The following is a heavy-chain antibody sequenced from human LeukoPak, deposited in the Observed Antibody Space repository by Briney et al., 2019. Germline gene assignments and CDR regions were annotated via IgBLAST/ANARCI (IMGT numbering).Heavy chain of an antibody. J-gene: IGHJ4*02. CDR3: ARTDSSWLFDY. CDR1: GYSFTTYG. CDR2: ISAYNGNT. D-gene: IGHD6-13*01. V-gene: IGHV1-18*01. Sequence: GASVKVSCKASGYSFTTYGINWVRQAPGQGLEWMGWISAYNGNTNYAQKVQGRVTMTRDTSISTAYMELSRLRSDDTAVYYCARTDSSWLFDYWGQGTLVTVSS.